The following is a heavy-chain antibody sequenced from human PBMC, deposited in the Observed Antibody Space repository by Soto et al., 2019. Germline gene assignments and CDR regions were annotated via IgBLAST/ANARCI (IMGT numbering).Heavy chain of an antibody. D-gene: IGHD3-22*01. CDR2: IKSKTDGGTT. CDR3: TTADDGYYYDSSGYPSYYFDY. CDR1: GVTCSDAW. J-gene: IGHJ4*02. V-gene: IGHV3-15*01. Sequence: GSLSLSFAAAGVTCSDAWMSWVRQAPGKGLEWVGRIKSKTDGGTTDYAAPVKGRFTISRDDSKNTLYLQMNSLKTEDTAVYYCTTADDGYYYDSSGYPSYYFDYWGQGPLVTVSS.